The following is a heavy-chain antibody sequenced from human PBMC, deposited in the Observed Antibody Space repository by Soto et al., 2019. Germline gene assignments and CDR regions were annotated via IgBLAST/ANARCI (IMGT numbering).Heavy chain of an antibody. D-gene: IGHD1-26*01. J-gene: IGHJ5*02. CDR2: VNPDGSTT. CDR1: NFSFMGYW. Sequence: EVQLVDSGGGLFQPGGSLSLSFPASNFSFMGYWRPWFPQAPGKGLMWVSRVNPDGSTTTYADSVKGRFTIPRDNAKNTVFLQMNSLRADDTAVYYCAKVASGSYDWFDHWGQGTLVTVSS. V-gene: IGHV3-74*01. CDR3: AKVASGSYDWFDH.